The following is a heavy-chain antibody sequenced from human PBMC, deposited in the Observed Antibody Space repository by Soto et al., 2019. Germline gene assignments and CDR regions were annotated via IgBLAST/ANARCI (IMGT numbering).Heavy chain of an antibody. Sequence: GGSLRLSCAASGFTFSSYAMHWVRQAPGKGLEWVAVISYDGSNKYYADSVKVRFTISRDNSKNTLYLQMNSLRAEDTAVYYCARVDSDIVVVVAATKDDFCYGMDVWGQGTTVTVS. D-gene: IGHD2-15*01. CDR3: ARVDSDIVVVVAATKDDFCYGMDV. CDR2: ISYDGSNK. V-gene: IGHV3-30-3*01. CDR1: GFTFSSYA. J-gene: IGHJ6*02.